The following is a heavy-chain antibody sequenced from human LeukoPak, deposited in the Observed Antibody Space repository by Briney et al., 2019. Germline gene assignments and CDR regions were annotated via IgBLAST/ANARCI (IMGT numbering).Heavy chain of an antibody. Sequence: GGSLRLSCTASGFTFGDYGMNWFRQAPGKGLEWVGFISSKAYGGATEYAASVKGRFTISRVDSKSIVFLQMNSLKAEDTAVYYCYRGYSYGYYWGQGTLVTVSS. J-gene: IGHJ4*02. V-gene: IGHV3-49*03. D-gene: IGHD5-18*01. CDR3: YRGYSYGYY. CDR2: ISSKAYGGAT. CDR1: GFTFGDYG.